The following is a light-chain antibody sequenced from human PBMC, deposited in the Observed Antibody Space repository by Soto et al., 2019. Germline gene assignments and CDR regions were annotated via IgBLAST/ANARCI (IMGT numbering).Light chain of an antibody. J-gene: IGKJ2*01. V-gene: IGKV2-28*01. CDR2: LGS. CDR1: QSLLHSNGYNY. Sequence: DIVMTQSPLSLPVTPGEPASISCRSSQSLLHSNGYNYLDWYLQKPGQSPQLLISLGSNRASGVPARFSGSGSATDFTLNIARMEAEDFGVYYCMQALQSPYTFGQGTKLEIK. CDR3: MQALQSPYT.